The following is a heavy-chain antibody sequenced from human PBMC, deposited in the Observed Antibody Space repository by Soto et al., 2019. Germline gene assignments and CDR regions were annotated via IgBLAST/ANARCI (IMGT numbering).Heavy chain of an antibody. CDR3: ARGRITGSSYSGGWYYFDH. V-gene: IGHV4-34*02. Sequence: QVQLQQWGGGLLKPSETLSLNCAVHGGSFSGYIWTWIRQPPGKGLQWIGQINESGSTYYNPSLKSRVIIAVHTSNDQFSLELTSVTAADPAMYYCARGRITGSSYSGGWYYFDHWGQGTQVTVSS. J-gene: IGHJ4*02. CDR2: INESGST. D-gene: IGHD1-26*01. CDR1: GGSFSGYI.